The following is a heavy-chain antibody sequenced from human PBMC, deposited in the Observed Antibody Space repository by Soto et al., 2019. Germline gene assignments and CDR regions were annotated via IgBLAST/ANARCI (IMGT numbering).Heavy chain of an antibody. CDR2: INHSGST. D-gene: IGHD3-22*01. V-gene: IGHV4-34*01. CDR3: ARGDSYDSSGYYDY. Sequence: SETLSLTCAVYGGSFSGYYWTWIRQPPGTGLEWIGEINHSGSTNYNPSLKSRVTISVDTSKNQFSLNLSSVTAADTAVYYCARGDSYDSSGYYDYWGQGTLVTVSS. J-gene: IGHJ4*02. CDR1: GGSFSGYY.